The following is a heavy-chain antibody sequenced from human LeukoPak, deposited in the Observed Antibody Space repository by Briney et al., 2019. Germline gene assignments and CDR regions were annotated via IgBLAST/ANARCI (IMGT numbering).Heavy chain of an antibody. CDR2: IYYSGST. D-gene: IGHD1-1*01. CDR1: GGSISSYY. Sequence: SETLSLTCTVSGGSISSYYWSWIRHPPGKGLEWSGYIYYSGSTNYNPSLKSRVTISVDTSKNQFSLKLSSVTAADTAVYYCARESGTLDYYYYYYMDVWGKGTTVTVSS. CDR3: ARESGTLDYYYYYYMDV. J-gene: IGHJ6*03. V-gene: IGHV4-59*01.